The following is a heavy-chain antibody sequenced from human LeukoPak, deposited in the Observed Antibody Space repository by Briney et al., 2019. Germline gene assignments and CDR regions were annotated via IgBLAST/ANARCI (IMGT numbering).Heavy chain of an antibody. CDR1: RFTFTGYG. V-gene: IGHV3-30*02. CDR3: AKDRAWEVRGFGDYDY. CDR2: IRFDGSNK. J-gene: IGHJ4*02. Sequence: GGSLRLSCATSRFTFTGYGMHWVRQAPGKGLEWVAFIRFDGSNKYYADSVEGRFTISRDNSKNTLYLQMNSLRPEGTALYYCAKDRAWEVRGFGDYDYWGQGTLVTVSA. D-gene: IGHD3-10*01.